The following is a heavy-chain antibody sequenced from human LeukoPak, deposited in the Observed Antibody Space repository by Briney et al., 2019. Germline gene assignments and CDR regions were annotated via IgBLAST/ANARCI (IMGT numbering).Heavy chain of an antibody. D-gene: IGHD5-18*01. V-gene: IGHV1-46*01. J-gene: IGHJ4*02. Sequence: ASVKVSCKASGYTFTSYYMHWVRQAPGQGLEWMGIINPSGGSTSYAQKFQGRVTTTRDTSTSTVYMELSSLRSEDTAVYYCARDSGNPIQLWSNPGYFDYWGQGTLVTVSS. CDR3: ARDSGNPIQLWSNPGYFDY. CDR2: INPSGGST. CDR1: GYTFTSYY.